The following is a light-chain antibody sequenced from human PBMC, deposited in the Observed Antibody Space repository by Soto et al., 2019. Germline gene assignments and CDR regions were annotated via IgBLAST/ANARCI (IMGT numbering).Light chain of an antibody. CDR2: DAS. J-gene: IGKJ5*01. CDR3: QQLNSYPIT. CDR1: QSFSSTY. Sequence: EIVLTQSPGTLSLSPGERATLSCRASQSFSSTYLAWYQQKPGQAPRLLIYDASNRATGIPARFSGSGSGTDFTLTISSLEPEDFATYYCQQLNSYPITFGQGTRLEI. V-gene: IGKV3-11*01.